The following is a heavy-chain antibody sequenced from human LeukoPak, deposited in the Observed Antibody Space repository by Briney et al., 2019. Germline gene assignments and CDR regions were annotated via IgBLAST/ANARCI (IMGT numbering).Heavy chain of an antibody. CDR3: ARDLRDYDFWSEEREDY. J-gene: IGHJ4*02. CDR1: GFTFSSYS. CDR2: ISSSSIYI. D-gene: IGHD3-3*01. Sequence: PGGSLRLSCAASGFTFSSYSMNWVRQAPGKGLEWVSSISSSSIYIYYADSVKGRFTISRDNAKNSLSLQMNSLRAEDTAVYYCARDLRDYDFWSEEREDYWGQGTLVTVSS. V-gene: IGHV3-21*01.